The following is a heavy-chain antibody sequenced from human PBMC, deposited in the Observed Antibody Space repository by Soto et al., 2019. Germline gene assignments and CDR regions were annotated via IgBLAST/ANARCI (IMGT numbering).Heavy chain of an antibody. J-gene: IGHJ5*02. D-gene: IGHD6-19*01. CDR3: ARGDSTGSPTGWFDP. Sequence: QVQLVPSGAEVKKPGASVQVSCKASGYTFTRYSINWVRQAPGQGLEWVGWISSYNGDTKYAQKFQGRVTLTTDTSTTTTYMDLRSLTSDDTAVYFCARGDSTGSPTGWFDPWGQGTLVTVSS. CDR2: ISSYNGDT. V-gene: IGHV1-18*04. CDR1: GYTFTRYS.